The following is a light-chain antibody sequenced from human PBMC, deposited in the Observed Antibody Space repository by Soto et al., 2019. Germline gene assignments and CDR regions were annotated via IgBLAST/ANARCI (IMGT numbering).Light chain of an antibody. Sequence: EIVLTQSPATLSLSPGERATLSCRASQSVTSYLAWYQQKPGQAPRLLNYDASNRATGIPARFSGSGSGTDFTLTISSLEPEDFAVYYGQQRSNWPPLTFGGGTKVEIK. CDR2: DAS. CDR3: QQRSNWPPLT. J-gene: IGKJ4*01. V-gene: IGKV3-11*01. CDR1: QSVTSY.